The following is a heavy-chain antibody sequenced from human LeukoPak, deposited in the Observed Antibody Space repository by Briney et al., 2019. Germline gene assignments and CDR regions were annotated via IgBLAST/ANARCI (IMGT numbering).Heavy chain of an antibody. Sequence: GGSLRLSCAASGFTFSSYWMHWVRQAPGKGLVWVSCINTDGSSTSYADSVKGRFTISRDNAKNTLYLQMNSLRAEDTAVYYCARVAAGPHRTDAFDIWGQGTMVTVSS. J-gene: IGHJ3*02. CDR1: GFTFSSYW. CDR2: INTDGSST. D-gene: IGHD6-13*01. V-gene: IGHV3-74*01. CDR3: ARVAAGPHRTDAFDI.